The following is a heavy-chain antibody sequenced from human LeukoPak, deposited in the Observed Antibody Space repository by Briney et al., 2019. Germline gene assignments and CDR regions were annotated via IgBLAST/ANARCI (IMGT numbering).Heavy chain of an antibody. CDR3: ATYSGSYQSGY. D-gene: IGHD1-26*01. V-gene: IGHV1-2*06. J-gene: IGHJ4*02. Sequence: ASVKVSCKASGGTFSSYAISWVRQAPGQGLEWMGRINPNSGGTNYAQKFQGRVTMTRDTSISTAYMELSSLRSDDTAVYYCATYSGSYQSGYWGQGTLVTVSS. CDR1: GGTFSSYA. CDR2: INPNSGGT.